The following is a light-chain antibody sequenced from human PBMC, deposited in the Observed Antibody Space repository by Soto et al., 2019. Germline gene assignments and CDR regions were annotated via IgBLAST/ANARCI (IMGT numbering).Light chain of an antibody. CDR3: QQYGSSPTWT. Sequence: ESVLTQSPGTLSLSPEERDTLSCRASQSVSNNYLAWYQQKPGQAPRLLIYGASTRATGIPDRFSGSGSGTDFTLTISRLEHEDSAVYYCQQYGSSPTWTFGQGTKVDI. CDR2: GAS. V-gene: IGKV3-20*01. J-gene: IGKJ1*01. CDR1: QSVSNNY.